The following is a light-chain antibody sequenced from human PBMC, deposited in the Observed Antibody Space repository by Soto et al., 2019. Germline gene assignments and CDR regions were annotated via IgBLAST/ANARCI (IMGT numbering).Light chain of an antibody. Sequence: DLQMTQSPSSLSASVGDRVTITCQASQDVSKYLNWYQQKLGKAPKLLIYGASNLKAGVPSRFSGSGSGTDFTFTISSLQPEDIATYYCQQYDYLPLTFGGGTKVEIK. CDR2: GAS. V-gene: IGKV1-33*01. CDR1: QDVSKY. J-gene: IGKJ4*01. CDR3: QQYDYLPLT.